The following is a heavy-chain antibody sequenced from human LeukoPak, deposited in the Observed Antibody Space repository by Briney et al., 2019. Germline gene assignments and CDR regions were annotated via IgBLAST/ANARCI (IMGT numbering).Heavy chain of an antibody. V-gene: IGHV4-34*01. CDR3: ARGGGIVVVPAAMGYAFDI. CDR2: INHSGST. CDR1: GGFFSGYY. D-gene: IGHD2-2*01. Sequence: PSETLSLTCAVYGGFFSGYYWSWIRQPPGKGLEWIGEINHSGSTNYNPSLKSRVTISVDTSKNQFSLKLSSVTAADTAVYYCARGGGIVVVPAAMGYAFDIWGQGTMVTVSS. J-gene: IGHJ3*02.